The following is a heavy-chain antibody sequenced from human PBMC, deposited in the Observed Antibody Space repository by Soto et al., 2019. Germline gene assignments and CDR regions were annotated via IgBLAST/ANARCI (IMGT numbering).Heavy chain of an antibody. CDR3: ARHSFSIGFGESNWFDH. CDR1: GGSISSSSYY. D-gene: IGHD3-10*01. Sequence: SETLSLTCTVSGGSISSSSYYWGWIRQPPGKGLEWIGSIYYSGSTYYNPSLKSRVTISVDTSKNQFSLKLSSVTAADTAVYYCARHSFSIGFGESNWFDHWGQGTLVTVSS. CDR2: IYYSGST. J-gene: IGHJ5*02. V-gene: IGHV4-39*01.